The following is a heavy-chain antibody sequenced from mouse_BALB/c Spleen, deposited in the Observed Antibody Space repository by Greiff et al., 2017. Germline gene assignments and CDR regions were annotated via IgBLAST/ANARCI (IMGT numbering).Heavy chain of an antibody. D-gene: IGHD1-1*01. Sequence: QVQLQQSGAELVRPGTSVKISCTASGFTFTNYWLGWVKQRPGHGLEWMGDIYPGGGYTNYNEKFKGKSTLTTDTSSSTAYMQLSSLTSEDSAVYFCARDYGSPYCFDDWDQGTTLTVST. V-gene: IGHV1-63*02. CDR2: IYPGGGYT. CDR3: ARDYGSPYCFDD. CDR1: GFTFTNYW. J-gene: IGHJ2*01.